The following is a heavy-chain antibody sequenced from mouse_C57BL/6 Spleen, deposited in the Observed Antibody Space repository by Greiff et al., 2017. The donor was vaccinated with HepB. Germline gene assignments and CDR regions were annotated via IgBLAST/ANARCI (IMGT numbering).Heavy chain of an antibody. D-gene: IGHD1-1*01. V-gene: IGHV5-16*01. J-gene: IGHJ4*01. CDR3: ARDTYYYGSSYAWAMDY. Sequence: EVQLQESEGGLVQPGSSMKLSCTASGFTFSDYYMAWVRQVPEKGLEWVANINYDGSSTYYLDSLKSRFIISRDNAKNILYLQMSSLKSEDTATYYCARDTYYYGSSYAWAMDYWGQGTSVTVSS. CDR1: GFTFSDYY. CDR2: INYDGSST.